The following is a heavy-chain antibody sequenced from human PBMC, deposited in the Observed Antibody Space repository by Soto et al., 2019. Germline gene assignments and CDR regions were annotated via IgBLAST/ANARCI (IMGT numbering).Heavy chain of an antibody. D-gene: IGHD2-15*01. Sequence: SETLSLTCSVSGYSVTSSDYYWAWIRQPPGKGLEWIGSMFYSGLTYYNPSLKSRVTLSVDASKNQFSVRLNSVTAADTAVYYCAPLSVSLSGPYGIHVWGQGTTVTVSS. V-gene: IGHV4-39*01. CDR3: APLSVSLSGPYGIHV. CDR1: GYSVTSSDYY. CDR2: MFYSGLT. J-gene: IGHJ6*02.